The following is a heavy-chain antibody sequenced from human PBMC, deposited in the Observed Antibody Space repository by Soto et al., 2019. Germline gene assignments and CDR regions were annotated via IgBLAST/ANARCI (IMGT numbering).Heavy chain of an antibody. CDR1: GGSMSSSSYY. J-gene: IGHJ4*02. D-gene: IGHD3-22*01. Sequence: PSETLSLTCTVFGGSMSSSSYYWGWVRQPPGKGLEWIGYIYYSGSTYYNPSLKSRVTISVDTSKNQFSLKLSSVTAADTAVYYCARDYDSSGYYYALWYWDQGTLVTVSS. CDR3: ARDYDSSGYYYALWY. CDR2: IYYSGST. V-gene: IGHV4-30-4*08.